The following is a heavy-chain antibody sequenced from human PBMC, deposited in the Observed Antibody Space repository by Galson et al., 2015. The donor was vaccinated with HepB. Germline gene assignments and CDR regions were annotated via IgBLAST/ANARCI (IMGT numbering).Heavy chain of an antibody. D-gene: IGHD5-12*01. Sequence: SLRLSCAASGFTLSYYWMTWVRQAPGKGLEWVANIKQDGSDKKYVDSVKGRFTISRDNAKNSLYLQMNSLRVDDTAVYYCARESAYSGYDFDSWGQGTLVTVSS. CDR2: IKQDGSDK. CDR3: ARESAYSGYDFDS. CDR1: GFTLSYYW. J-gene: IGHJ4*02. V-gene: IGHV3-7*03.